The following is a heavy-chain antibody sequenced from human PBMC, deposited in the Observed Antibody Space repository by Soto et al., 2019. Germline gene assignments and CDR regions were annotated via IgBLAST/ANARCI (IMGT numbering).Heavy chain of an antibody. J-gene: IGHJ5*02. V-gene: IGHV4-34*01. D-gene: IGHD2-15*01. CDR2: INRSAST. CDR1: NGSFGGYY. Sequence: QVQLQQWGAGLLMPSETLSLTCAVYNGSFGGYYWSWIRQPPGKGLEWIGEINRSASTNYNPSLKSRVTISVDTSKNQYSLKVSSVTAADAAVYYCARVVAATSRGWFDTWGQGTLVTVSS. CDR3: ARVVAATSRGWFDT.